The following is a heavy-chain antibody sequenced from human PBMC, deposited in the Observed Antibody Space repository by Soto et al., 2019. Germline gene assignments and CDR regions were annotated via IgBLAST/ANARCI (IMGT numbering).Heavy chain of an antibody. Sequence: PGGSLRLSCAAYGFIVSRNYMIWARQAPGKGLEWVSVIFSGGTAYYSDSVKGRFTISRDNSRNTLYLQMNNLRADDTAVYYCAGGLYDGSTYYYYFDYWGQGTLVTVSS. J-gene: IGHJ4*02. CDR2: IFSGGTA. D-gene: IGHD3-22*01. CDR3: AGGLYDGSTYYYYFDY. CDR1: GFIVSRNY. V-gene: IGHV3-53*01.